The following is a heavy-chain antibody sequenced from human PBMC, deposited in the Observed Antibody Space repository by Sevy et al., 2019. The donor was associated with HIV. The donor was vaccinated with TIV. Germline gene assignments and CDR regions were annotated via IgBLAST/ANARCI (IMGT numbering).Heavy chain of an antibody. CDR2: LFYSGST. D-gene: IGHD6-13*01. CDR3: ARGIAAPRGMDV. J-gene: IGHJ6*02. CDR1: GDPISNYY. Sequence: SETVSLTCTVSGDPISNYYWSWIRQPPGKGLEWIGYLFYSGSTNYNPSLKSRVTISVDTTKNQVSLKVRSVTAADTAVYYCARGIAAPRGMDVWGQGTTVTVSS. V-gene: IGHV4-59*01.